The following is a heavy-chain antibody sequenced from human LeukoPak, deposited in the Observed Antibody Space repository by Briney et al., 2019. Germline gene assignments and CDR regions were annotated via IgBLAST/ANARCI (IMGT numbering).Heavy chain of an antibody. CDR3: ARVSGNYDSSGYTFDY. V-gene: IGHV4-59*01. Sequence: SETLSLTCTVSGGSISSYYWSWIRQPPGKGLEWIGYIYYSGSTNYNPSLKSRVTVSVDTSKNQFSLKLSSVTAADTAVYYCARVSGNYDSSGYTFDYWGQGTLVTVSS. D-gene: IGHD3-22*01. CDR2: IYYSGST. CDR1: GGSISSYY. J-gene: IGHJ4*02.